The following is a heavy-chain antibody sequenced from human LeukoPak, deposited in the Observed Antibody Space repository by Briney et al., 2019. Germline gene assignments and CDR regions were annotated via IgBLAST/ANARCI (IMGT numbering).Heavy chain of an antibody. D-gene: IGHD3-22*01. CDR3: ARSFDSSGSIFDY. Sequence: SETLSLTCAVYGGSFSGYYWSWIRQPPGKGLEWIGYIYYSGSTNYNPSLKSRVTISVDTSKNQFSLKLSSVTAADTAVYYCARSFDSSGSIFDYWGQGTLVTVSS. CDR2: IYYSGST. J-gene: IGHJ4*02. CDR1: GGSFSGYY. V-gene: IGHV4-59*01.